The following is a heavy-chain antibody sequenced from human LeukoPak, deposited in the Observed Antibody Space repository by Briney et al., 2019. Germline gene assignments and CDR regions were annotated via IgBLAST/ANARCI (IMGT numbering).Heavy chain of an antibody. D-gene: IGHD3-10*01. CDR1: GYTFTGYY. CDR3: ARGPAAMVRGVIYGMDV. J-gene: IGHJ6*02. CDR2: INPSGGST. Sequence: ASVKVSCKASGYTFTGYYMHWVRQAPGQGLEWMGIINPSGGSTSYAQKFQGRVTMTRNTSISTAYMELSSLRSEDTAVYYCARGPAAMVRGVIYGMDVWGQGTTVTVSS. V-gene: IGHV1-46*01.